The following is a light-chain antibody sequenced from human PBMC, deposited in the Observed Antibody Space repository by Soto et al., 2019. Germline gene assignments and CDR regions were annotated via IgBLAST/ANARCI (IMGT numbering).Light chain of an antibody. Sequence: DIVMTQSPDSLAVSLGERATINCKSNRTLFYSSNNKNYLAWYQEKPGQPPKQLIYWASTRQSGVPDRFSGSGSGTDFTRTISSLQAEDVAVYYCQQYYSTPPAFGQGTEVEIK. V-gene: IGKV4-1*01. J-gene: IGKJ1*01. CDR1: RTLFYSSNNKNY. CDR2: WAS. CDR3: QQYYSTPPA.